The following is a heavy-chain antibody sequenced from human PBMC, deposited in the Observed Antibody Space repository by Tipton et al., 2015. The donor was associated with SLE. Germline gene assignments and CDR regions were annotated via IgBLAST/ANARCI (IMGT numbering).Heavy chain of an antibody. CDR1: GFTFSSYA. CDR3: AKAPISYYDSSGYLSVDY. V-gene: IGHV3-23*01. D-gene: IGHD3-22*01. CDR2: ISYSGDNT. J-gene: IGHJ4*02. Sequence: SLRLSCAASGFTFSSYAMSWVRQAPGKGLEWVSGISYSGDNTYYADPVKGRFAISRDNSKSTLYLQMNSLRAEDTAVYYCAKAPISYYDSSGYLSVDYWGQGTLVTVSS.